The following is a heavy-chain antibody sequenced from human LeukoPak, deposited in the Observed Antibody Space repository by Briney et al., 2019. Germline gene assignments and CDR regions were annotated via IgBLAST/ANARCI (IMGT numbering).Heavy chain of an antibody. CDR1: GVSISSLY. Sequence: SETLSLTCTVSGVSISSLYWSWIRQPPGRGLEWIGYIYDSGSTNYNPSLKSRVTISVDTSKNQLSLKLSSVTAADTAVYYCARDTYDILTGYYTGQDPWGQGTLVTVSS. CDR2: IYDSGST. D-gene: IGHD3-9*01. J-gene: IGHJ5*02. V-gene: IGHV4-59*11. CDR3: ARDTYDILTGYYTGQDP.